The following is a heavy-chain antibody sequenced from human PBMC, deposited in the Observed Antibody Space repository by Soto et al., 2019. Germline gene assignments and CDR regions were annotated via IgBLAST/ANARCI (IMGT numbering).Heavy chain of an antibody. CDR3: ARTCGGDCYSFDY. CDR2: IYYSGST. V-gene: IGHV4-30-4*01. CDR1: GGSISSGDYY. D-gene: IGHD2-21*02. J-gene: IGHJ4*02. Sequence: QVQLQESGPGLVKPSQTLSLTCTVSGGSISSGDYYWSWIRQPPGKGLEWIGYIYYSGSTYHNPSLKSRVTMSADTSKHQFSLKLSSVTAADTAVYYCARTCGGDCYSFDYWGQGTLVTVSS.